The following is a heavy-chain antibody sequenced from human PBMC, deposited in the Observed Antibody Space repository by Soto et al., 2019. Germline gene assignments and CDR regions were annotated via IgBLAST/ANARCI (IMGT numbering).Heavy chain of an antibody. CDR3: ATNPVSPYNPGGGIHYNDGMED. V-gene: IGHV3-7*01. J-gene: IGHJ6*02. CDR1: GFTFSSYW. Sequence: GGSLRLSCAASGFTFSSYWMSWVRQAPGKGLEWVANIKQDGSEKYYVDSVKGRFTISRDNAKSSLYLQMNSLRAEDTAVYYCATNPVSPYNPGGGIHYNDGMEDGGQGATVNVSS. D-gene: IGHD1-1*01. CDR2: IKQDGSEK.